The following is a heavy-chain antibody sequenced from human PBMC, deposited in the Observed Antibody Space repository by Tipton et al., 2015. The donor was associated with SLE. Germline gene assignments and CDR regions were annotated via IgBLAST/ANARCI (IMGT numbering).Heavy chain of an antibody. D-gene: IGHD3/OR15-3a*01. Sequence: QLVQSGAEVKKPGESLKISCKGSGYSFTSYWIAWVRQMPGKGLEWMGTIYPGDSDTRYSPSFQGQVTISADTSINTAYLQWSSLQASDTAMYYCARHRDFWTGNDAFDMWGQGTKVIVSS. CDR1: GYSFTSYW. CDR2: IYPGDSDT. V-gene: IGHV5-51*01. CDR3: ARHRDFWTGNDAFDM. J-gene: IGHJ3*02.